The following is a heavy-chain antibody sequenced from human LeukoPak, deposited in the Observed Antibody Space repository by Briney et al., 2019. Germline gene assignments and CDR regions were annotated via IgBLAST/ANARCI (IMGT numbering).Heavy chain of an antibody. CDR1: GYTFINYG. Sequence: ASVKVSCKASGYTFINYGINWVRQAPGQGLEWMGWINPNSGGTNYAQKFQGRVTMTRDTSISTAYMELSRLRSDDTAVYYCARDHGYYDILTGYYPTYYFDYWGQGTLVTVSS. J-gene: IGHJ4*02. CDR3: ARDHGYYDILTGYYPTYYFDY. CDR2: INPNSGGT. D-gene: IGHD3-9*01. V-gene: IGHV1-2*02.